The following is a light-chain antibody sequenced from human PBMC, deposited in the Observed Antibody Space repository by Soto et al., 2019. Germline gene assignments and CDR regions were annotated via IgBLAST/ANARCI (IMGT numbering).Light chain of an antibody. CDR2: AAS. CDR3: QQLNSNPRWT. V-gene: IGKV1-9*01. Sequence: DIQLTQSPSFLSASLGDRVSITCRASQAVSTYLAWYQQKPGKAPKLLIYAASTLQSGVPSRFSGSGSGTLFTLTISSLQPEDFATYYCQQLNSNPRWTFGQGTKVEIK. CDR1: QAVSTY. J-gene: IGKJ1*01.